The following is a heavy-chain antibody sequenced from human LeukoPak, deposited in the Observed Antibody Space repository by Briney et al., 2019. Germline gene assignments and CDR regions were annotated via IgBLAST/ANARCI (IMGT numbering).Heavy chain of an antibody. J-gene: IGHJ5*02. CDR2: IYPGDSDT. Sequence: HGESLKISCKGSGYSFTSYWIGWVRQMPGKGLEWMGIIYPGDSDTRYSPSFQGQVTISADKSISTAYLQWSSLKASDTAMYYCARLRWYCSGGSCYSGYNWFDPWGQGTLVTVSS. CDR1: GYSFTSYW. D-gene: IGHD2-15*01. V-gene: IGHV5-51*01. CDR3: ARLRWYCSGGSCYSGYNWFDP.